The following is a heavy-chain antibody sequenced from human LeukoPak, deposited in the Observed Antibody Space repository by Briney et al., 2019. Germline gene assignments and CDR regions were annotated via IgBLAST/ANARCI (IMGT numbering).Heavy chain of an antibody. V-gene: IGHV2-70*18. CDR3: ARTPRGYCGGDCYYV. CDR1: GGSISSYYW. Sequence: TLSLTCTVSGGSISSYYWSWIRQPPGKALEWLALIDWDDDKYYSTSLKTRLTISKDTSKNQVVLTMTNMDPVDTATYYCARTPRGYCGGDCYYVWGQGTLVTVSS. J-gene: IGHJ4*02. D-gene: IGHD2-21*02. CDR2: IDWDDDK.